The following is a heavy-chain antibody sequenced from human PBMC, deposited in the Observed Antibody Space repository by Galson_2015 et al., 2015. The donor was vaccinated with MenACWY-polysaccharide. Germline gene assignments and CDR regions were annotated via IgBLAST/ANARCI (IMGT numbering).Heavy chain of an antibody. J-gene: IGHJ4*02. V-gene: IGHV1-8*01. CDR3: ARARPEPEVSASSAVLLGS. CDR2: INPNTANT. Sequence: SVKVSCKASGYTFTSYDINWVRQATGQGLEWLGWINPNTANTGYAQTFQGRVTMTRNTSIRTAYMELSSLTSEDTAVYYCARARPEPEVSASSAVLLGSWCWVILVPISS. CDR1: GYTFTSYD. D-gene: IGHD3-10*01.